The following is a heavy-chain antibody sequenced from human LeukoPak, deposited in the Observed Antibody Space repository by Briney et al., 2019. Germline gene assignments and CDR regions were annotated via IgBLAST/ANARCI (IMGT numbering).Heavy chain of an antibody. J-gene: IGHJ4*02. Sequence: GASVKVSCKASGYTFTGYYMHWVRQAPGQGFEWMGWINPNSGGTNYAQKFQGRVTMTRDTSISTAYMELSRLRSDDTAVYYCARGYYDILTGRPKDFDYWGQGTLVTVSS. CDR2: INPNSGGT. V-gene: IGHV1-2*02. CDR1: GYTFTGYY. CDR3: ARGYYDILTGRPKDFDY. D-gene: IGHD3-9*01.